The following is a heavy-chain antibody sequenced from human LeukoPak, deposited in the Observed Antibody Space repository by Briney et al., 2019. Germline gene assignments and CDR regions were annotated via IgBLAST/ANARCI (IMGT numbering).Heavy chain of an antibody. CDR2: INSDGSST. CDR1: GFTFSSYW. Sequence: PGGSLRLSCAASGFTFSSYWMHWVRQAPGKGLVWVSRINSDGSSTSCADSVKGRFTISRDNAKDTLYLQMNSLRAEDTAVYYCARGIMITFGGSLDYWGQGTLVTVSS. D-gene: IGHD3-16*01. CDR3: ARGIMITFGGSLDY. J-gene: IGHJ4*02. V-gene: IGHV3-74*01.